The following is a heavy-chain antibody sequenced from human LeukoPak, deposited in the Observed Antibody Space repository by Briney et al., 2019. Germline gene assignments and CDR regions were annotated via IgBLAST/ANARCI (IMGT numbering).Heavy chain of an antibody. D-gene: IGHD4-17*01. V-gene: IGHV4-59*01. CDR2: IYFSGTT. CDR3: AREDPQTTVPEGLDV. Sequence: SETLSLTCTVSGGSISNYYWSWLRQPPGKGLEWTGYIYFSGTTNINPSLKSRVTISVDMSKNQFSLKLSSVTAADTAVYYCAREDPQTTVPEGLDVWGQGTTVTVSS. CDR1: GGSISNYY. J-gene: IGHJ6*02.